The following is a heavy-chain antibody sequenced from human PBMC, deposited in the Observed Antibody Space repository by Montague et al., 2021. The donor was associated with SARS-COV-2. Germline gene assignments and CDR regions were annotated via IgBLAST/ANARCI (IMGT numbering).Heavy chain of an antibody. D-gene: IGHD3-16*01. J-gene: IGHJ4*02. V-gene: IGHV4-31*03. CDR1: GVSISNGVYH. Sequence: TLSLTCTVTGVSISNGVYHRSCNRQSPGKGLEWIGNVYESGSAPSRHESGTTSSSPSLRGRLATAVYPSKNHFSLELTSVTAADTAVYYCAIYLMWGAGVGYWGQGTLVIVTS. CDR3: AIYLMWGAGVGY. CDR2: VYESGSAPSRHESGTT.